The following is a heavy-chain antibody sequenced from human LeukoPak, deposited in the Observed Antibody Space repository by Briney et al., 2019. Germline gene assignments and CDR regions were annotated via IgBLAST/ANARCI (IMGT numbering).Heavy chain of an antibody. CDR2: IYTSGST. CDR3: ARTIAHSGAYHYYYYMDV. CDR1: GDSISNYY. D-gene: IGHD3-10*01. J-gene: IGHJ6*03. V-gene: IGHV4-4*07. Sequence: KASETLSLTCSVSGDSISNYYWTWIRQPAEKGLEWIGRIYTSGSTNCNPSLKSRVTMSVDTSKSQISLKLSSVTAADTAVYYCARTIAHSGAYHYYYYMDVWGKGTTVTVSS.